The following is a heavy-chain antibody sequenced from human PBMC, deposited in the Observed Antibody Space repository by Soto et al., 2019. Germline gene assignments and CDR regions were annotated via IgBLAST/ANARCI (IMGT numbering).Heavy chain of an antibody. D-gene: IGHD3-22*01. CDR3: ARSIVGTPRSPSGTDV. CDR2: IYYSGST. V-gene: IGHV4-61*08. CDR1: GDSFSRCGDF. J-gene: IGHJ6*04. Sequence: LSLSCSGAGDSFSRCGDFCSCIRQSPVNGLDWIGNIYYSGSTNLNPSLKIRFTISLDTSKKQFSLKLSSVTAADRAVYYCARSIVGTPRSPSGTDVRGTAHTVT.